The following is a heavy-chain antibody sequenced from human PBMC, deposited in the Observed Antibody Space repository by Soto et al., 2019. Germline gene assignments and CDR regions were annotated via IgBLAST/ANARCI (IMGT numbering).Heavy chain of an antibody. CDR3: ARDIGGYDSPYFDY. J-gene: IGHJ4*02. D-gene: IGHD5-12*01. V-gene: IGHV3-30-3*01. Sequence: QVQLVESGGGVVQPGRSLRLSCAASGFTFSSYAMHWVRQAPGKGLEWVAVISYDGSNKYYADSVKGRFTISRDNSKNTLYLQMNSLRAEDTAVYYCARDIGGYDSPYFDYGGQGTLVTVSS. CDR2: ISYDGSNK. CDR1: GFTFSSYA.